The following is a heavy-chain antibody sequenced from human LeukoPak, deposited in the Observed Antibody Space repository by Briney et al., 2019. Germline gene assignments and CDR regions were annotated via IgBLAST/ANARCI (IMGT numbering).Heavy chain of an antibody. CDR2: IYYSGST. CDR1: GGSISSYY. D-gene: IGHD1-20*01. J-gene: IGHJ6*03. CDR3: ARAAITAYYMDV. V-gene: IGHV4-59*01. Sequence: SETLSLTCTVSGGSISSYYWSWIRQPPGKGLEWLGYIYYSGSTNYNPSLKSRVTISVDTSKNQFSLKLSSVTAADTAVYYCARAAITAYYMDVWGKGTTVTVSS.